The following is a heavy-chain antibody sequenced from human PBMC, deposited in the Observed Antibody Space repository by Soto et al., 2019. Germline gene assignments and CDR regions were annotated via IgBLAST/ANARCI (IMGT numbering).Heavy chain of an antibody. J-gene: IGHJ4*02. CDR1: GFAFSNFG. V-gene: IGHV3-33*04. CDR2: IWHNGKNK. Sequence: QVQVVESGGGVVQPGRSLRLSCATSGFAFSNFGMHWVRQVPGKGLEWVAVIWHNGKNKDYADYAKGRFTISRDNSKNILYLEMNSLRVEDTAIYYCASDPGKDEAMDYWGQRTLVTVSS. CDR3: ASDPGKDEAMDY.